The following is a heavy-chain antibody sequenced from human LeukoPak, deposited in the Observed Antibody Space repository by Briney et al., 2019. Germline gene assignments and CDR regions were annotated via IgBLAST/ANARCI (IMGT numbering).Heavy chain of an antibody. CDR3: ARVGVVVPAAWFDP. CDR1: GYSFGIFG. D-gene: IGHD2-2*01. Sequence: ASVKLSCKASGYSFGIFGISWVRQAPGQGLEWMGWISANTGNTNYAQNLQGRVTMTTDTSTSTAYMELRSLRSDDTAVYYCARVGVVVPAAWFDPWGQGTLVTVSS. V-gene: IGHV1-18*01. CDR2: ISANTGNT. J-gene: IGHJ5*02.